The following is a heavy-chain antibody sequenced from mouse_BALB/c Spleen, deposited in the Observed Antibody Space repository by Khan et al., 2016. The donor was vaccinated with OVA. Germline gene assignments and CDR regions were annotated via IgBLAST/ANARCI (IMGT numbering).Heavy chain of an antibody. Sequence: QVQLKESGAELAKPGASLKMSCTASGYSFITYWIHWVKQRPGQGLEWIGYIDPSTGYAEYNQKFTDKATLTADKSSSTAYTQLTSLTSEDSAVYYCARRGLNGIFVYWGQGTLVTVSA. J-gene: IGHJ3*01. D-gene: IGHD1-3*01. CDR1: GYSFITYW. CDR2: IDPSTGYA. CDR3: ARRGLNGIFVY. V-gene: IGHV1-7*01.